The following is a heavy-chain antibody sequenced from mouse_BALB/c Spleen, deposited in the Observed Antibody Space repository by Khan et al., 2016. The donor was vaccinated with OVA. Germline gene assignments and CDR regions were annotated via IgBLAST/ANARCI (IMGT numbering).Heavy chain of an antibody. J-gene: IGHJ2*01. CDR3: APAGTGDYFDY. CDR1: GFNIKDTH. Sequence: VQLQQSGAELVKPGASVKLSCTASGFNIKDTHMHWVKQRPEQGLVWIGRIDPANDNSKYDPRFQGKATITADTSSNTAYLHLGSLTSEDTAVYYCAPAGTGDYFDYWGQGTTLTVSS. CDR2: IDPANDNS. V-gene: IGHV14-3*02. D-gene: IGHD4-1*01.